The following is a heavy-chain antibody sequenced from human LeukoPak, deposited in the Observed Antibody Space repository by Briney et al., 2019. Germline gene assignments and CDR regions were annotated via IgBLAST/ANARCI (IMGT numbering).Heavy chain of an antibody. Sequence: SETLSLTCTVSGGSIRSYYWSWIRQPPGKGLEWIGYIYHSENANYNPSLKSRITISIDTSKNQFSLNLNSVTAADTAVYYCARHFNGDYGLSAYYFDYWGQGTLVTVSS. D-gene: IGHD4-17*01. CDR2: IYHSENA. V-gene: IGHV4-59*08. J-gene: IGHJ4*02. CDR1: GGSIRSYY. CDR3: ARHFNGDYGLSAYYFDY.